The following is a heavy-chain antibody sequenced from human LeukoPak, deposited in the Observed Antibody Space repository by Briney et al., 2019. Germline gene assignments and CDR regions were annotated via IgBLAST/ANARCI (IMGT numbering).Heavy chain of an antibody. J-gene: IGHJ3*02. Sequence: SETLSLTCAVSVYSISSGYYWGWIRQPPGKGLEWIGSIYHSGSTYYNPSLKSRVTISVETSKNQFSLKLSSVTAADTAVYYCAKTYYDFWSGYENRNDAFDIWGQGTMVTVSS. V-gene: IGHV4-38-2*01. D-gene: IGHD3-3*01. CDR3: AKTYYDFWSGYENRNDAFDI. CDR2: IYHSGST. CDR1: VYSISSGYY.